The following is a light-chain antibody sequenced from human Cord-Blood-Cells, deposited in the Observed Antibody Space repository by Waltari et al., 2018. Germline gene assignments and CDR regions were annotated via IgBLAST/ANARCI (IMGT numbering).Light chain of an antibody. Sequence: SYEPTQPPSVSVSPGQTARITCSGDALPKQYAYWYQQKPGQAPVLVIYKDSERPSGIPERFSGSSSGTTVTLTISGVQAEDEADYYCQSADSSGTYPYVFGTGTKVTVL. CDR2: KDS. V-gene: IGLV3-25*03. CDR3: QSADSSGTYPYV. J-gene: IGLJ1*01. CDR1: ALPKQY.